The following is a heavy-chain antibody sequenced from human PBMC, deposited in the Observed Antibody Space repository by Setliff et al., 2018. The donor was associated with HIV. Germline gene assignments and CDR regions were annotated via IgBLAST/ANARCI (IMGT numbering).Heavy chain of an antibody. D-gene: IGHD3-22*01. CDR3: ARCYYDSSGPTDAFDI. Sequence: ASVKVSCKASGYTFTNYYIHWVRQAPGQGLEWMGLINPSGGKTSYAKKFQGRLTMTRDTSRSTVYMELSSLRSEDTAMYYCARCYYDSSGPTDAFDIWGQGTMVTVSS. CDR2: INPSGGKT. J-gene: IGHJ3*02. V-gene: IGHV1-46*01. CDR1: GYTFTNYY.